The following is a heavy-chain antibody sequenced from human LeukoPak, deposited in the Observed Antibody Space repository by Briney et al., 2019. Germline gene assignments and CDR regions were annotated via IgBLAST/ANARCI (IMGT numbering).Heavy chain of an antibody. J-gene: IGHJ4*02. CDR3: ITYYYDTSGHPYLDY. Sequence: GGSLRLSCAASGFTFSSYGMHWVRQAPGKGLEWVAVIWYDGSNKYYADSVKGRFTISRDNSKNTLYLQMNSLTTEDTAVYYCITYYYDTSGHPYLDYWGQGTLVTVSS. CDR1: GFTFSSYG. CDR2: IWYDGSNK. D-gene: IGHD3-22*01. V-gene: IGHV3-33*01.